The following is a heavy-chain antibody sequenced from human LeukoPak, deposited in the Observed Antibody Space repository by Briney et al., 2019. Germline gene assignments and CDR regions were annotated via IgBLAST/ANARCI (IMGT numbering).Heavy chain of an antibody. CDR1: GFIVSGNY. D-gene: IGHD6-19*01. J-gene: IGHJ4*02. V-gene: IGHV3-66*01. Sequence: GGSLRLSCVASGFIVSGNYMNWVRQAPGKGLEWVSVIYSGGSTYYADSVKGRFTISRDSSKNMLYLQMNSLRAEDTAVYYCARVRGSSGLDYWGQGTLVTVSS. CDR2: IYSGGST. CDR3: ARVRGSSGLDY.